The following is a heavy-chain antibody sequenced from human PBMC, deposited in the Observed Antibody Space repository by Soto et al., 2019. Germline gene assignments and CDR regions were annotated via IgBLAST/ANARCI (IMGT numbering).Heavy chain of an antibody. D-gene: IGHD4-17*01. CDR1: GFNFSMFS. CDR2: ISSSGDST. Sequence: GGSLRLSCSASGFNFSMFSMHWVRQAPGKGLEYVSGISSSGDSTYYADSVKGRFTISRDNSKNTLYLQMSSLRAVDTAVYYCVHPRSTVQIPPTWGQGTLVTVSS. J-gene: IGHJ5*02. CDR3: VHPRSTVQIPPT. V-gene: IGHV3-64D*06.